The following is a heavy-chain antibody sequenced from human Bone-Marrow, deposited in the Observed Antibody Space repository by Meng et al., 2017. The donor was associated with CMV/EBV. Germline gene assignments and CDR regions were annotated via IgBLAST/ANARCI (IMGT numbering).Heavy chain of an antibody. V-gene: IGHV4-61*02. Sequence: QLKHNRSGPGPLMSSESLSRTGSVSGGSISSVSYYWNWIRQPAGKGLEWIGRTHTSGNTNYNPSHKRRVTISVNASTNQLSLKVTSETGSDTAVYYCARGDRVELEPFDYWGRGILVTVSS. CDR2: THTSGNT. CDR3: ARGDRVELEPFDY. D-gene: IGHD1-1*01. J-gene: IGHJ4*02. CDR1: GGSISSVSYY.